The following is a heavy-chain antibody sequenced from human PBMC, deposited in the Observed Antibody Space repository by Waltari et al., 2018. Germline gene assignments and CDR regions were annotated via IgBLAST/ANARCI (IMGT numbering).Heavy chain of an antibody. V-gene: IGHV3-30-3*01. D-gene: IGHD3-3*01. Sequence: QVQLVESGGGVVQPGKSLRLSCAASGFTFSTYTMTWVRRPPGKGLEWVAIISYDGSTKYYADSVKGRFTISRDNSKNTLYLQMSSLRAEDTAVYSCARTMGGHYDFSFDPWGQGTLVTVSS. CDR3: ARTMGGHYDFSFDP. J-gene: IGHJ5*02. CDR1: GFTFSTYT. CDR2: ISYDGSTK.